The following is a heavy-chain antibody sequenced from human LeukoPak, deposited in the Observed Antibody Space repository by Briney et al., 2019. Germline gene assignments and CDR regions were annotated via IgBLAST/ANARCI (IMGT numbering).Heavy chain of an antibody. V-gene: IGHV3-23*01. CDR2: LSNTGHTT. J-gene: IGHJ6*03. CDR1: GFTFSSYS. CDR3: ATAAAAKFGTIYYYYYYMDV. Sequence: GGSLRLSCAASGFTFSSYSMAWVRQAPGKGLEWVSALSNTGHTTLYADSVKGRFAISRDNSKNTLYLQMNSLRAEDTAVYYCATAAAAKFGTIYYYYYYMDVWGKGTTVTVSS. D-gene: IGHD6-13*01.